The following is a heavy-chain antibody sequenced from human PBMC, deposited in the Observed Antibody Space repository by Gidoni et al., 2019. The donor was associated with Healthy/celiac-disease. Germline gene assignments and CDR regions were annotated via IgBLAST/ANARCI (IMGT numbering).Heavy chain of an antibody. Sequence: QVQLVQSGAEVKKPGASVKVSCKASGYTFTGYYMHWVRQAPGQGLEWMGWINPNSGGTNYAQKFQGWVTRTRDTSISTAYMELSRLRSDDTAVYYCARAYCSGGSCYLIFDYWGQGTLVTVSS. CDR1: GYTFTGYY. J-gene: IGHJ4*02. V-gene: IGHV1-2*04. CDR2: INPNSGGT. D-gene: IGHD2-15*01. CDR3: ARAYCSGGSCYLIFDY.